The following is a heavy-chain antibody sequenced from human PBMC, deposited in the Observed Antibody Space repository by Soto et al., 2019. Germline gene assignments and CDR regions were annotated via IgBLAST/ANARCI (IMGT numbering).Heavy chain of an antibody. CDR2: INAGNGNT. D-gene: IGHD4-17*01. V-gene: IGHV1-3*01. Sequence: ASVKVSCKASGYTFTSYAMHWVRQAPGQRLEWMGWINAGNGNTKYSQKFQGRVTVTRDTSASTAYMELSSLRSEDTAVYYCARAISSVTTFYFDLWGRGTLVTVSS. J-gene: IGHJ2*01. CDR3: ARAISSVTTFYFDL. CDR1: GYTFTSYA.